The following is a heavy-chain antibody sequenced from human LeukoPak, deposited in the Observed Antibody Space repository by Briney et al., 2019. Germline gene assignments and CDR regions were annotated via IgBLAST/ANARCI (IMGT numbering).Heavy chain of an antibody. D-gene: IGHD3/OR15-3a*01. CDR1: GYTFTNYW. CDR2: IDPGDSDS. CDR3: VRLDTSMIYYSDS. Sequence: GESLKISCKGSGYTFTNYWLGWVRQMPGKGLEWMGVIDPGDSDSRYSPSFQGLVTLSADKSISTAYLQWSSLKASDTAMCYCVRLDTSMIYYSDSWGQGTLVTVSS. J-gene: IGHJ4*02. V-gene: IGHV5-51*01.